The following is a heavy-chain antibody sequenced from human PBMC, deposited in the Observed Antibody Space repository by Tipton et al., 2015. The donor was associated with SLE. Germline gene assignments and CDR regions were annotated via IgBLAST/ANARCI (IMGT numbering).Heavy chain of an antibody. CDR1: GDSISTSTFY. D-gene: IGHD4-17*01. Sequence: TLSLTCTVSGDSISTSTFYWGWIRQPPGKELEWIGSFYYSGNIYYNPSLKSRVTISVDMSTNQFSLDLRSVSAADTAVYYCARGSDGEYVRYFDVWGPGTLVTVSS. V-gene: IGHV4-39*07. CDR2: FYYSGNI. J-gene: IGHJ2*01. CDR3: ARGSDGEYVRYFDV.